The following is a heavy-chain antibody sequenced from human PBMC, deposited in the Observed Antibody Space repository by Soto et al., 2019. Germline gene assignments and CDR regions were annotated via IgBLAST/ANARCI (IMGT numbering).Heavy chain of an antibody. Sequence: ASVKVSCKASGYTFTSYAMHWVRQAPGQRLEWMGWINAGNGNTKYSQKFQGRVTITRDTSASTAYMELSSLRSEDTAGYYCARDACQGDIVVVPAARYYYYYYYMDVWGKGTTVTVSS. CDR2: INAGNGNT. V-gene: IGHV1-3*01. CDR3: ARDACQGDIVVVPAARYYYYYYYMDV. D-gene: IGHD2-2*01. J-gene: IGHJ6*03. CDR1: GYTFTSYA.